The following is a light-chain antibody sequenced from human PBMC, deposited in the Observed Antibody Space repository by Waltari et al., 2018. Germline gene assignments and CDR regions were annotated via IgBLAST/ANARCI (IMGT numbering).Light chain of an antibody. Sequence: EIVMTQSPATLSVSPGERATLSCRASQSVSSNLAWYQQKPGQAPRLLIYGASTRATGIPARFSGSGSGTEFTLTISSLQSEDFAVYYCQQYNNWPPGFYIFGQGTKLEIK. CDR1: QSVSSN. CDR3: QQYNNWPPGFYI. V-gene: IGKV3-15*01. J-gene: IGKJ2*01. CDR2: GAS.